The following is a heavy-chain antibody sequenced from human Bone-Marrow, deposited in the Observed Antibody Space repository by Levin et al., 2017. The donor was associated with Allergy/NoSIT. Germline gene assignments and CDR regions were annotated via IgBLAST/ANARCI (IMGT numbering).Heavy chain of an antibody. D-gene: IGHD2-8*02. CDR3: ARGIIGDVRVAHKEAFDI. CDR2: ISGSGGAK. V-gene: IGHV3-23*01. Sequence: GESLKISCAASGFTFSTYAMSWVRQAPGKGLEWVSDISGSGGAKYYADSVKGRFNISRDNSKNTLYLQMKSLRAEDTAVYYCARGIIGDVRVAHKEAFDIWGQGTMVSVSS. J-gene: IGHJ3*02. CDR1: GFTFSTYA.